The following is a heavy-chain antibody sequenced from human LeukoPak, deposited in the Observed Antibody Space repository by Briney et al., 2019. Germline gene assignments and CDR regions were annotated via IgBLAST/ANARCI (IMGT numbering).Heavy chain of an antibody. CDR2: IYPGDLRA. CDR3: ACRDLTSAWSFP. Sequence: GDPRKTPVQGLGYSFTTYWFGGVRRLPGKGMGWMGVIYPGDLRARYNPSFQGQVTISVDKSNNTAYLQWVSLRASDSAMYYCACRDLTSAWSFPWGQGTLVTVSS. V-gene: IGHV5-51*01. J-gene: IGHJ5*02. D-gene: IGHD2-2*01. CDR1: GYSFTTYW.